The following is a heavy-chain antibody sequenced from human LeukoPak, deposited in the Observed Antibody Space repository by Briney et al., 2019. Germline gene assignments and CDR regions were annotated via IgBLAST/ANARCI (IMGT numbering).Heavy chain of an antibody. D-gene: IGHD5-12*01. CDR2: ISSSGSTI. CDR3: GGERGGYGFY. CDR1: GFTFSSYE. V-gene: IGHV3-48*03. J-gene: IGHJ4*02. Sequence: GGSLRLSCAASGFTFSSYEMNWVRQAPGKGLEWVSYISSSGSTIYYADSVKGRFTISRDDAKNSLYLQMNSLRGDDTAMYYCGGERGGYGFYWGQGTLVTVSS.